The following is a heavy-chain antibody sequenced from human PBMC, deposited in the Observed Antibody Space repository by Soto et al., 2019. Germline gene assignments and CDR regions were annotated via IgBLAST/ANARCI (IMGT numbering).Heavy chain of an antibody. CDR1: GYSFTSYG. CDR3: ARHRFNYYDDTVYYYFDY. Sequence: QVQLVQSGAEVKKPGASVKVSCKASGYSFTSYGISWVRQAPGQVTEWMGWISGHNGNTNHPQSLQGRVTMTTDTSRNTAYMELRSLRSDDTAVYYCARHRFNYYDDTVYYYFDYWGQGTLVTVSS. D-gene: IGHD3-22*01. V-gene: IGHV1-18*04. J-gene: IGHJ4*02. CDR2: ISGHNGNT.